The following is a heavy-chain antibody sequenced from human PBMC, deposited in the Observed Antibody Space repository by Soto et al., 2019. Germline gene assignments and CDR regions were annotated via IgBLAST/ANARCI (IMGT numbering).Heavy chain of an antibody. CDR1: GFTLSDHY. J-gene: IGHJ4*02. D-gene: IGHD1-1*01. CDR3: VRSGDNYNLLDY. Sequence: GRSLRLSCAASGFTLSDHYRSWIRQAPGKGLEWIGYSSNSGSFTRYADSVKGRFSISRDNAKNSLYLQINSLRGDDTAIYYCVRSGDNYNLLDYWGQGTPVTVYS. CDR2: SSNSGSFT. V-gene: IGHV3-11*06.